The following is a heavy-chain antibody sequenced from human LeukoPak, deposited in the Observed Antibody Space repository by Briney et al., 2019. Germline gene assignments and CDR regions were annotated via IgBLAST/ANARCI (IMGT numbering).Heavy chain of an antibody. CDR2: ISYDGSNK. J-gene: IGHJ4*02. CDR3: AKGDYYDSSGYYYDY. CDR1: GFTFSSYG. Sequence: GRSLRLSCAASGFTFSSYGMHWVRDAPGKGLEWVAVISYDGSNKYYADSVKGRFTISRDNSKNTLYLQMNSLRAEDTAVYYCAKGDYYDSSGYYYDYWGQGTLVTVSS. D-gene: IGHD3-22*01. V-gene: IGHV3-30*18.